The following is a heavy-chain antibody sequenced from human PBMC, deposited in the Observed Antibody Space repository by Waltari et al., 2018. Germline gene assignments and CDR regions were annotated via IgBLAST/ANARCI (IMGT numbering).Heavy chain of an antibody. Sequence: QLVESGGGLVQPGGSLRLSCAASGFTFSSYNMNWVRQAPGKGLEWVSYISSSSSTIYYADSVKGRFTISRDNAKNSLYLQMNSLRAEDTAVYYCAQLDCSGGYCYGRPYFYGMDVWGQGTTVTVSS. D-gene: IGHD2-15*01. V-gene: IGHV3-48*01. CDR2: ISSSSSTI. CDR1: GFTFSSYN. J-gene: IGHJ6*02. CDR3: AQLDCSGGYCYGRPYFYGMDV.